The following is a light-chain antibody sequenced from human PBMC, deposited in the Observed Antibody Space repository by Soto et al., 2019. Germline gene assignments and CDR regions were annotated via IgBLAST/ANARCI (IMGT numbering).Light chain of an antibody. Sequence: EIVLTQSPGTLALTPGERATLSCRASQSISSGYSTWYQQKPAQAPSLLIYGASSRVTGIPARFSCSGSGTDFTLTISRLEPEDFAVYYCQQYSNSPPWTFGQGTEVDIK. V-gene: IGKV3-20*01. CDR1: QSISSGY. CDR2: GAS. J-gene: IGKJ1*01. CDR3: QQYSNSPPWT.